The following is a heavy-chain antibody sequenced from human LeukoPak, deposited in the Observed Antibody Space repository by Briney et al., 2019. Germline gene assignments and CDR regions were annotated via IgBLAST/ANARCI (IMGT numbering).Heavy chain of an antibody. J-gene: IGHJ4*02. CDR1: GFTFSTYW. D-gene: IGHD5-12*01. V-gene: IGHV3-74*01. Sequence: GGSLRLSCAASGFTFSTYWMHWVRQPPGTGLVWVSRVKGDGSEISYADSVKGRFTIPRDNAKNTLCLQMNSLSAEDTAVYYCARGHVASSDRHWDHWGQGSLATVSS. CDR3: ARGHVASSDRHWDH. CDR2: VKGDGSEI.